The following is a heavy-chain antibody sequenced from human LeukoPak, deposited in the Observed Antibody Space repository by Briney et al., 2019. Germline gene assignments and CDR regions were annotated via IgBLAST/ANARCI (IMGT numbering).Heavy chain of an antibody. D-gene: IGHD3-10*01. CDR2: IRYDGSNK. Sequence: GGSLRFSCAASGFTFSSYGMHWVRQAPGKGLEWVAFIRYDGSNKYYADSVKGRFTISRDNSKNTLYLQMNSLRAEDTAVYYCAKEGVWFGELLFYYFDYWGQGTLVTVSS. CDR1: GFTFSSYG. V-gene: IGHV3-30*02. CDR3: AKEGVWFGELLFYYFDY. J-gene: IGHJ4*02.